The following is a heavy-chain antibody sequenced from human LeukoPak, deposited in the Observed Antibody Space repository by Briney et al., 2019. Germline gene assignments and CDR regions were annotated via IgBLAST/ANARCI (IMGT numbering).Heavy chain of an antibody. CDR2: ISGSGGST. V-gene: IGHV3-23*01. CDR3: AKERYINGWALFDY. J-gene: IGHJ4*02. D-gene: IGHD6-19*01. CDR1: GFTFSSYG. Sequence: GGSLRLSCAASGFTFSSYGMSWVRQAPGKGLEWVTAISGSGGSTYNADSVKGRFTISRDNSENTLYLQMNSLRAEDTAVYYCAKERYINGWALFDYWGQGTLVTVSS.